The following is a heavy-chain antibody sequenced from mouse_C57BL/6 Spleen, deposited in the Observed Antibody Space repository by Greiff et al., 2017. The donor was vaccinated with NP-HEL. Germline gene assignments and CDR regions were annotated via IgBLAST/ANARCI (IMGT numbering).Heavy chain of an antibody. V-gene: IGHV1-72*01. Sequence: VKLQQSGAELVKPGASVKLSCKASGYTFTSYWMHWVKQRPGRGLEWIGRIDPNSGGTKYNEKFKSKATLTVDKPSSTAYLQLSSLTSEDSAVYYCARSYGNYEGNYFDYWGQGTTLTVAS. D-gene: IGHD2-1*01. CDR2: IDPNSGGT. J-gene: IGHJ2*01. CDR3: ARSYGNYEGNYFDY. CDR1: GYTFTSYW.